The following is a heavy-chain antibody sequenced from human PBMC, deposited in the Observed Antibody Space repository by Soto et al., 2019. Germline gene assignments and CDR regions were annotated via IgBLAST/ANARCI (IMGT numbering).Heavy chain of an antibody. CDR2: IGTAGDT. CDR3: AKSQEIGTHFFDS. CDR1: GFTFSGFD. Sequence: PGGSLRLSCEASGFTFSGFDMHWVRQPTGKGLEWVSSIGTAGDTYYAVSVKGRFTISRDNAKNSLSLQMNGLRAGDMAVYFCAKSQEIGTHFFDSWGQGTQVTVS. J-gene: IGHJ4*02. V-gene: IGHV3-13*01. D-gene: IGHD6-13*01.